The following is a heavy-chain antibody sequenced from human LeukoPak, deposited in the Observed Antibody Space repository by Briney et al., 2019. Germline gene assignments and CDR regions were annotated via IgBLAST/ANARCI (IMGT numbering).Heavy chain of an antibody. Sequence: GGSLRLSSAASVFTFSSYSMNWVRQAPGKGRECGSSISSSSSYIYYADSVKGRFTISRYNAKNSLYLKMHSMRAADTAVYYCARDQVDYYGSGSYHHYYMDVWGKGTTVTVSS. J-gene: IGHJ6*03. D-gene: IGHD3-10*01. CDR3: ARDQVDYYGSGSYHHYYMDV. CDR2: ISSSSSYI. CDR1: VFTFSSYS. V-gene: IGHV3-21*01.